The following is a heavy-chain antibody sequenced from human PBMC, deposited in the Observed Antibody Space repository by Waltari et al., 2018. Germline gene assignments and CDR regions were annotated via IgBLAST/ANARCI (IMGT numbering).Heavy chain of an antibody. J-gene: IGHJ6*02. Sequence: QVQLVQSGAEVKKPGSSVKVSCKASGGTFSSYAILWGRQAPGQGLEWMGGIIPIFGTANYAQKFQGRVTITTDESTSTAYMELSSLRSEDTAVYYCARGGILRDYYYYGMDVWGQGTTVTVSS. D-gene: IGHD2-15*01. CDR2: IIPIFGTA. V-gene: IGHV1-69*05. CDR3: ARGGILRDYYYYGMDV. CDR1: GGTFSSYA.